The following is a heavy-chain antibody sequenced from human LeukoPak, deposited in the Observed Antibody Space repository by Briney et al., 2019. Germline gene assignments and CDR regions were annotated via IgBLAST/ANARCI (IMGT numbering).Heavy chain of an antibody. D-gene: IGHD2-15*01. CDR3: AKDGKLGLLDDYFDY. CDR2: ISYDGSNK. J-gene: IGHJ4*02. CDR1: GFXFSSYG. V-gene: IGHV3-30*18. Sequence: GGSLRLSCAASGFXFSSYGIHWVRQAPGKGLKWVAVISYDGSNKYYADSVKGRFTISRDNSKNTLYLQMNSLRAEDTAVYYCAKDGKLGLLDDYFDYWGQGTLVPVSS.